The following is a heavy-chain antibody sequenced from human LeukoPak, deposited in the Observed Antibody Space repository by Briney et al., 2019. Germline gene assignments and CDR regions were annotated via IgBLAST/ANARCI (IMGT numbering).Heavy chain of an antibody. J-gene: IGHJ4*02. CDR1: GFTVSSNY. Sequence: PGGSLRLSCAASGFTVSSNYMSWVRQAPGKGLEWVSVIYSGGSTYYADSVKGRFTISRHNSKNTLYLQMNSLRAEDTAVYYCARGGYSYGYSGVDYWGQGTLVTVSS. CDR2: IYSGGST. D-gene: IGHD5-18*01. CDR3: ARGGYSYGYSGVDY. V-gene: IGHV3-53*04.